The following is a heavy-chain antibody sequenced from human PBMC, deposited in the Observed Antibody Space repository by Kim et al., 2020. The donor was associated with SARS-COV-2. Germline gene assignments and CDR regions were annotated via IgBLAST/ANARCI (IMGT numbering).Heavy chain of an antibody. D-gene: IGHD3-9*01. J-gene: IGHJ6*02. CDR3: ARDLRAYDILTGYYYYYGMDV. CDR1: GGSISSYY. Sequence: SETLSLTCTVSGGSISSYYWSWIRQPPGKGLEWIGYIYYSGSTNYNPSLKSRVTISVDTSKNQFSLKLSSVTAADTAVYYCARDLRAYDILTGYYYYYGMDVWGQGTTVTVSS. CDR2: IYYSGST. V-gene: IGHV4-59*01.